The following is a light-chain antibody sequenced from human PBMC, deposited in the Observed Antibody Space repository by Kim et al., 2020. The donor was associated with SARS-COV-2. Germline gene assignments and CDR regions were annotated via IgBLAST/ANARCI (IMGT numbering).Light chain of an antibody. Sequence: AIRVTQFPSSLSASTGDEVNITCRASQGISSYLAWYQQKPGDAPNLLIHAASILQTGVPSRFSASGSGTDFTLTISCLQSDDFASYYCQQYYSYPLTFGGGTKVDIK. CDR1: QGISSY. J-gene: IGKJ4*02. V-gene: IGKV1-8*01. CDR3: QQYYSYPLT. CDR2: AAS.